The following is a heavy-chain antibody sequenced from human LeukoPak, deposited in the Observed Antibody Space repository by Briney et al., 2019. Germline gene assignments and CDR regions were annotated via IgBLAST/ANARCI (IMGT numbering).Heavy chain of an antibody. Sequence: SGTLSLTCTVSGGFINSYYWSWIRQPAGKGLEWIGRVYTSGITNYNPSLKSRITMSVDTSKNQFSLKLTSVTAADTAVYYCARHNGFDRGYYYYMDVWGKGTTVTVSS. V-gene: IGHV4-4*07. CDR1: GGFINSYY. CDR2: VYTSGIT. D-gene: IGHD3-9*01. CDR3: ARHNGFDRGYYYYMDV. J-gene: IGHJ6*03.